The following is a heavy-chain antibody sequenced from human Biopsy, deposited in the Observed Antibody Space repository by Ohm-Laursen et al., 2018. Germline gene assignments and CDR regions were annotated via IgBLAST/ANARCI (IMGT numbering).Heavy chain of an antibody. CDR1: GGTFSSYA. J-gene: IGHJ4*02. CDR3: ARIGNGPYSSSPNMAEAFDY. Sequence: GSSVKVSCKASGGTFSSYAISWVRQAPGQGLEWMGGIIPIFGTANYAQKFQGRVTITADESTSTAYMELSSLRSEDTAVYYCARIGNGPYSSSPNMAEAFDYWGQGTLVTVSS. D-gene: IGHD6-6*01. CDR2: IIPIFGTA. V-gene: IGHV1-69*01.